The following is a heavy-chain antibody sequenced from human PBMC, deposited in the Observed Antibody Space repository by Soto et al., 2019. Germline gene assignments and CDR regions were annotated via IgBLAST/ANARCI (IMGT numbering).Heavy chain of an antibody. CDR3: ARSQGSSTSLEIYYYYYCGMDV. V-gene: IGHV1-69*01. CDR2: IIPISGTA. D-gene: IGHD2-2*01. CDR1: GGTFSSYA. Sequence: QVQLVQSGAEVKKPGSSVKVSCKASGGTFSSYAISWVRQAPGQGLEWMGGIIPISGTANYAQKFQGRVTITADESTSTAYMELRSLRSEDTAVYYCARSQGSSTSLEIYYYYYCGMDVWGQGTTVTVSS. J-gene: IGHJ6*02.